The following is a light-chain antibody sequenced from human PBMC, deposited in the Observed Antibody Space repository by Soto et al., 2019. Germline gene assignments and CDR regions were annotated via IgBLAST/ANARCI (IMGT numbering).Light chain of an antibody. CDR2: LEGSGSY. CDR3: DTWYSNTRV. V-gene: IGLV4-60*03. CDR1: SGHSSYI. Sequence: QPVLTQSSSASASLGSSVKLTCTLSSGHSSYIIAWHQQQPGKAPRYLMKLEGSGSYNKGSGVPDRFSGSSSGADRYLTISNLQSEDEADYYCDTWYSNTRVFGGGTKLTVL. J-gene: IGLJ2*01.